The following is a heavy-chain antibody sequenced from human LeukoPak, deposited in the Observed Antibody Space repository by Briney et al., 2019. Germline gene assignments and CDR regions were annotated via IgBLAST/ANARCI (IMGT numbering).Heavy chain of an antibody. CDR1: GVSISSYY. J-gene: IGHJ4*02. Sequence: SETLSLTCTVSGVSISSYYWSWIRQPPGKGLEWIGYIYYSGSTNYNPSLESRVTISVDTSKNQFSLKLSSVTAADTAVYYCARGGYSYGMPHFDYWGQGTLVTVSS. CDR2: IYYSGST. CDR3: ARGGYSYGMPHFDY. V-gene: IGHV4-59*01. D-gene: IGHD5-18*01.